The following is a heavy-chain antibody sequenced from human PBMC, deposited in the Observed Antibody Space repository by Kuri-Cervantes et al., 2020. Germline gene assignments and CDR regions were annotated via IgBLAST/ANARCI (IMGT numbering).Heavy chain of an antibody. CDR2: ISYDGSNK. J-gene: IGHJ3*02. D-gene: IGHD2-2*01. CDR1: GFTFSDYY. V-gene: IGHV3-30*03. Sequence: GGSLRLSCAASGFTFSDYYMSWIRQAPGKGLEWVAVISYDGSNKYYADSVKGRFTISRDNSKNTLYLQMNSLRAEDTAVYYCAREQLLEEQDAFDIWGQGTMVTVSS. CDR3: AREQLLEEQDAFDI.